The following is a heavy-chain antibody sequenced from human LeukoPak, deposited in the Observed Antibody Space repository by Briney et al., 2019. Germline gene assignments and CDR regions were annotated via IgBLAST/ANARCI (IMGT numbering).Heavy chain of an antibody. V-gene: IGHV1-18*01. CDR2: ISAYNGNT. J-gene: IGHJ4*02. CDR1: GYTFTSYG. D-gene: IGHD3-22*01. Sequence: ASVKVSCKASGYTFTSYGISWVRQAPGQGLEWMGWISAYNGNTNYAQKLQGRVTMTTDTSTSTAYMELRSLRSDDTAVYYCAGAYYDSSGPLYYFDYWAQGTIVTVSS. CDR3: AGAYYDSSGPLYYFDY.